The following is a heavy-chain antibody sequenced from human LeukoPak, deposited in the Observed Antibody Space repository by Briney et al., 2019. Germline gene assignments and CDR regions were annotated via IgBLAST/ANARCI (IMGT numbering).Heavy chain of an antibody. CDR2: VNHSGTT. D-gene: IGHD1-7*01. Sequence: PSETLSLTCAVYSGSFSGYYWSWIRQTPGKGLEWIGEVNHSGTTTYNPSLESRVTISVDTPKSQFSLNLRSVTAADTAVYYCARRGMEWNYVWYFDLWGRGTLVSVSS. V-gene: IGHV4-34*01. J-gene: IGHJ2*01. CDR3: ARRGMEWNYVWYFDL. CDR1: SGSFSGYY.